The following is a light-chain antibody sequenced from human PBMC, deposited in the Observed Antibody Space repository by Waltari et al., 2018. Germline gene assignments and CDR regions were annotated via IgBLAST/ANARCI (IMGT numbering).Light chain of an antibody. CDR1: QHINMN. J-gene: IGKJ1*01. V-gene: IGKV3-15*01. Sequence: DIVLTQSPATLSLSPGASATLSCRASQHINMNLAWYQQKTGQAPRLLFYGASTRESGVPARFSGSGSGTEFTLTISSLQSEDFGLYYCQHYNDWPPWTFGQGTRVE. CDR2: GAS. CDR3: QHYNDWPPWT.